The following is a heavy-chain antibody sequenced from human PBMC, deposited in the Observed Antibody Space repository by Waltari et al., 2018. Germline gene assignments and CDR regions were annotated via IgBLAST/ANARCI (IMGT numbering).Heavy chain of an antibody. V-gene: IGHV4-30-2*01. J-gene: IGHJ4*02. CDR2: IYHSGST. CDR1: GCSISSGGYS. CDR3: ARVGVDYYGSGSSWDYYFDY. D-gene: IGHD3-10*01. Sequence: QLQLPESGSGLVKPSQTLSLPCAVSGCSISSGGYSWSWIRQPPGTCLEWIGYIYHSGSTYYNPSLKSRVTISVDRSKNQFSLKLSSVTAADTAVYYCARVGVDYYGSGSSWDYYFDYWGQGTLVTVSS.